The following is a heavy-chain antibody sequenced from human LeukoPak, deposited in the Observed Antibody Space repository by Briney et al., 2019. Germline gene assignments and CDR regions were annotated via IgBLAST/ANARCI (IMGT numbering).Heavy chain of an antibody. CDR3: ASSSGRTAVLRASHLFDI. CDR2: IIPIFGTA. V-gene: IGHV1-69*13. CDR1: GGTFSSYA. Sequence: SVKVSCKASGGTFSSYAISWMRQAPGQGLEWMGGIIPIFGTANYAQKFQGRVTITADESTSTAYMELSSLRSEDTAVYYCASSSGRTAVLRASHLFDIWGQGTMVTVSS. J-gene: IGHJ3*02. D-gene: IGHD2-15*01.